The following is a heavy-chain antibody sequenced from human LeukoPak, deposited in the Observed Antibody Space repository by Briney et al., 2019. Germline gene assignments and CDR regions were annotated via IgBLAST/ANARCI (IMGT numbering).Heavy chain of an antibody. CDR2: ISAGGGGT. CDR1: GFTFSSYA. CDR3: ATLPIAVVVAADYYFDY. V-gene: IGHV3-23*01. D-gene: IGHD2-15*01. Sequence: PGGSLRLSCAASGFTFSSYAMNWVRQSGKGLEWVSGISAGGGGTYYADSVKGRFTISRDNSKNTLYLQMNGLRAEDTAVYYCATLPIAVVVAADYYFDYWGQGTLVTVSS. J-gene: IGHJ4*02.